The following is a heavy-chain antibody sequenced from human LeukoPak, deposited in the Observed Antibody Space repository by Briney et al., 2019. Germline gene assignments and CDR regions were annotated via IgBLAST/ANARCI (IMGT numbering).Heavy chain of an antibody. V-gene: IGHV3-30*02. J-gene: IGHJ4*02. CDR3: ARGSHGYISYYFDY. CDR2: IRYDGSHE. CDR1: GFTLSNYG. D-gene: IGHD5-24*01. Sequence: GGSLRLSCAASGFTLSNYGMHWVRQAPGKGLEWVAFIRYDGSHEYYVDSVRGRFTISRDFSKNTLYLQMNGLRAEDTAVYYCARGSHGYISYYFDYWGQGTLVTVSS.